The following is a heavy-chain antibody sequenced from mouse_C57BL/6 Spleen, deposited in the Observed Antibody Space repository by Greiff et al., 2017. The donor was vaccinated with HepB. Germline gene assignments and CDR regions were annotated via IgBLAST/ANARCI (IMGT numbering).Heavy chain of an antibody. J-gene: IGHJ2*01. Sequence: EVHLVESGGGLVKPGGSLKLSCAASGFTFSSYAMSWVRQTPEKRLEWVATISDGGSYTYYPDNVKGRFTISRDNAKNNLYLQMSHLKSEDTAMYYCAREEGGGPHFDYWGQGTTLTVSS. D-gene: IGHD1-1*02. CDR2: ISDGGSYT. CDR1: GFTFSSYA. V-gene: IGHV5-4*01. CDR3: AREEGGGPHFDY.